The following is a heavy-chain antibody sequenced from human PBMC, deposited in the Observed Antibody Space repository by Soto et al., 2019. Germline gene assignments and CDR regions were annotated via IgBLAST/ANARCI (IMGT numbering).Heavy chain of an antibody. J-gene: IGHJ6*02. CDR1: GDSVSSNSAA. D-gene: IGHD1-26*01. Sequence: SQTLSLTCAISGDSVSSNSAAWNWIRQSPSRGLEWLGRTYYRSKWYNDYAVSVKSRITINLDTSKNQFSLQLNSVTPEDTAVYYWARAEDSGSAYYYGMDVWGQGTTVTVSS. V-gene: IGHV6-1*01. CDR2: TYYRSKWYN. CDR3: ARAEDSGSAYYYGMDV.